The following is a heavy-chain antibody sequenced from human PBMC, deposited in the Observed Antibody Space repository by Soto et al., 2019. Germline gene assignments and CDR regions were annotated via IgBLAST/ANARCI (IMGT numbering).Heavy chain of an antibody. J-gene: IGHJ4*02. Sequence: VQLVESGGGLVQPGRSLRLSCAASGFTFITYWMHWVRQAPGKGLVWVSRMKRDWIDTTYAESVKGRFTISRDNTKNTLYLQMNSLTVEDTAVYYWGPMGNFGVVMRRWGQGTLGTVSS. D-gene: IGHD3-3*01. CDR2: MKRDWIDT. V-gene: IGHV3-74*03. CDR3: GPMGNFGVVMRR. CDR1: GFTFITYW.